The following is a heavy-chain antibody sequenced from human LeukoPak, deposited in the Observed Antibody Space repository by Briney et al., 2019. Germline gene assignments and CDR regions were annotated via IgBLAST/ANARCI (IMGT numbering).Heavy chain of an antibody. D-gene: IGHD6-19*01. CDR3: ARGGIGAVAGTNHYYYGLDV. V-gene: IGHV4-34*01. CDR1: GGSFSGYY. Sequence: SETLSLTCAVYGGSFSGYYWSWIRQPPGKGLEWIGEINHSGSTNYNPSLKSRVTISVDTSKNQFFLKLSSVTAADTAVYYCARGGIGAVAGTNHYYYGLDVWGQGTTVTVSS. CDR2: INHSGST. J-gene: IGHJ6*02.